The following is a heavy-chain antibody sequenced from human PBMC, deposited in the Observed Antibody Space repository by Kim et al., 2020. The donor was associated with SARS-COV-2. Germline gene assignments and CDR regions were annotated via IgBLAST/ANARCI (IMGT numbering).Heavy chain of an antibody. CDR3: AKDFKAYYYDSSGYFLAFDI. Sequence: GGSLRLSCAASGFTFGDYAMHWVRQAPGKGLEWVSGISWNSGSIGYADSVKGRFTISRDNAKNSLYLQMNSLRAEDTALYYCAKDFKAYYYDSSGYFLAFDIWGQGTMVTVSS. J-gene: IGHJ3*02. CDR2: ISWNSGSI. D-gene: IGHD3-22*01. CDR1: GFTFGDYA. V-gene: IGHV3-9*01.